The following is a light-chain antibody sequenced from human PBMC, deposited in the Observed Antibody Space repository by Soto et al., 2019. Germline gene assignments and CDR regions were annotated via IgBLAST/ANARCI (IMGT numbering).Light chain of an antibody. Sequence: DIQMTQSPSSLSASXGDRVTLTCRARQSISSYLNWYQQKPGXAPKLLXYDASSLQSGGPSRFSGSGSVTDFTLTISRREHEDFAVYYGQQYGSSPWTFGQGTKVDIK. CDR1: QSISSY. V-gene: IGKV1-39*01. J-gene: IGKJ1*01. CDR2: DAS. CDR3: QQYGSSPWT.